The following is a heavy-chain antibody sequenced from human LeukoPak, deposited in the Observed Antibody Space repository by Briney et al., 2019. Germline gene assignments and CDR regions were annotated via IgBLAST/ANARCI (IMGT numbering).Heavy chain of an antibody. D-gene: IGHD3-16*01. V-gene: IGHV1-69*04. CDR2: IIPILGIA. J-gene: IGHJ6*02. Sequence: ASVKVSCKASGGTFSSYAISWVRQAPGQGLEWMGRIIPILGIANYAQKFQGRVTITADKSTSTAYMELSSLRSEDTAVYYCARDALLITSRGDYQNYGMDVWGQGTTVTVSS. CDR3: ARDALLITSRGDYQNYGMDV. CDR1: GGTFSSYA.